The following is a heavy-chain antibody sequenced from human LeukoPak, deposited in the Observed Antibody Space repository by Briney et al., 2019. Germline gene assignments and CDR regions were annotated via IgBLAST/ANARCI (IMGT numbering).Heavy chain of an antibody. Sequence: GGSLRLSCAASGFTFSSYAMSWVRQAPGKGLEWVGRSRNKANSYTTEYAASVEGRFTISRDDSKNSMFLHMNSLKTDDTAMYYCATSVVPATPFDYWGQGTLVTVSS. CDR2: SRNKANSYTT. CDR3: ATSVVPATPFDY. CDR1: GFTFSSYA. D-gene: IGHD2-21*02. J-gene: IGHJ4*02. V-gene: IGHV3-72*01.